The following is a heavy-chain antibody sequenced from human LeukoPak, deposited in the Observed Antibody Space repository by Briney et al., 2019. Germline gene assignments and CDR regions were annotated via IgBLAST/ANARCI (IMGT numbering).Heavy chain of an antibody. V-gene: IGHV3-48*01. CDR1: GFTFSSYS. CDR3: ARLTVNAFDI. Sequence: GGSLRLSCAASGFTFSSYSMNWVRQAPGKGLEWVSYISSSSSTIYYADSVKGRFTIARDNGKNSLYLQMSSLRAEDTAVYYCARLTVNAFDIWGQGTMVSVSA. J-gene: IGHJ3*02. CDR2: ISSSSSTI. D-gene: IGHD4-17*01.